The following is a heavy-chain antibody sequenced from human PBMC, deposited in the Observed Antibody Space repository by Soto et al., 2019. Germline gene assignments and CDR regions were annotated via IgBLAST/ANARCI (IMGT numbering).Heavy chain of an antibody. CDR1: GYSFTSYW. V-gene: IGHV5-51*01. J-gene: IGHJ6*02. CDR3: ARHEAKYYYYGMDV. Sequence: GESLKISCKGSGYSFTSYWISWVRQMPGKGLEWMGMIYPGDSDTSYSPSFQGHVTISADKSISTAYLQWSSLKASDTAMYYCARHEAKYYYYGMDVWGQGTTVTVSS. CDR2: IYPGDSDT.